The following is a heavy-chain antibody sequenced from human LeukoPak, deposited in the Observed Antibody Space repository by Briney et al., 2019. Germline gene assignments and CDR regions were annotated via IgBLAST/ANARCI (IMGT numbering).Heavy chain of an antibody. J-gene: IGHJ4*02. D-gene: IGHD3-22*01. V-gene: IGHV3-23*01. Sequence: PGGSLRLSCAASGFTFSSYAMSWVRQAPGKGLEWVSAISGSGVSTYYADSVKGRFTISIDNSKNTLYLQMNSLRAEDTAVYYCAKSPYDSSGYYMDYWGQGTLVTVSS. CDR2: ISGSGVST. CDR1: GFTFSSYA. CDR3: AKSPYDSSGYYMDY.